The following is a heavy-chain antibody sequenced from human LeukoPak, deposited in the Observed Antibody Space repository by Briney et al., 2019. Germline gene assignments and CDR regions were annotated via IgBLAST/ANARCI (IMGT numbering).Heavy chain of an antibody. V-gene: IGHV4-38-2*01. CDR3: ARYVVVPAAPPDY. D-gene: IGHD2-2*01. Sequence: SETLSLTCAVPGYSISSGYYWGWIRQPPGKGLEWIGSIYHSGSTYYNPSLKSRVTISVDTSKNQFSLKLSSVTAADTAVYYCARYVVVPAAPPDYWGQGTLVTVSS. J-gene: IGHJ4*02. CDR2: IYHSGST. CDR1: GYSISSGYY.